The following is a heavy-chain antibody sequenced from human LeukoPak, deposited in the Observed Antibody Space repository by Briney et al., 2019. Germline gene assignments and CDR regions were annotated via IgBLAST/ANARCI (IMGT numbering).Heavy chain of an antibody. CDR3: ARGPRGYSYGSYYYYYYMDV. CDR1: GGSFSGYY. CDR2: INHSGST. Sequence: PSETLSLTCAVYGGSFSGYYWSWIRQPPGKGLEWIGEINHSGSTNYNPSLKSRVTISVDTSKNQFSLKLSSVTAADTAVYYCARGPRGYSYGSYYYYYYMDVWGKGTTVTVSS. J-gene: IGHJ6*03. D-gene: IGHD5-18*01. V-gene: IGHV4-34*01.